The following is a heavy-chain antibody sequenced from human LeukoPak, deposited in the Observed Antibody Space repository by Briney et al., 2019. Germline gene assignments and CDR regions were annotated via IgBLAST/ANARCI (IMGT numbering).Heavy chain of an antibody. CDR1: GFTVSSNY. V-gene: IGHV3-66*01. J-gene: IGHJ3*02. CDR3: AKGDYYDSSGYYHDAFDI. Sequence: GGSLRLSCAASGFTVSSNYMSWVRQAPGKGLEWVSVIYSGGSTYYADSVKGRFTISRDNSKNTLYLQMNSLRAEDTAVYYCAKGDYYDSSGYYHDAFDIWGQGTMVTASS. D-gene: IGHD3-22*01. CDR2: IYSGGST.